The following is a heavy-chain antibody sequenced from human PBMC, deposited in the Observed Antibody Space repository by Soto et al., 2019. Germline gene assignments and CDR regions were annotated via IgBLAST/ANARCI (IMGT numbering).Heavy chain of an antibody. Sequence: ASVKVSCKASGYNLNGYYVQWVRQDPGQGLGGMGWINRNSGGTNYAQKFQGWVTMTRDTSISTAYMELSRLSSDDTAVYYCAGVSYSGKYRPSDAFDIWGQGTLLTVSS. V-gene: IGHV1-2*04. CDR1: GYNLNGYY. D-gene: IGHD1-26*01. CDR2: INRNSGGT. CDR3: AGVSYSGKYRPSDAFDI. J-gene: IGHJ3*02.